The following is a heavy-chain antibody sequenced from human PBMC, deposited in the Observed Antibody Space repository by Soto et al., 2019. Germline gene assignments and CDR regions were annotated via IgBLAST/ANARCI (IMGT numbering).Heavy chain of an antibody. CDR1: GYTFTSYG. V-gene: IGHV1-18*01. CDR3: ARTGCRSGGSCYSRSSDY. D-gene: IGHD2-15*01. Sequence: ASVKVSCKASGYTFTSYGISWVRQAPGQGLEWMGWISAYNGNTNYAQKLQGRVTMTTDTSTSTAYMELRSLRSDDTAVYYCARTGCRSGGSCYSRSSDYWGQGTLVTVSS. J-gene: IGHJ4*02. CDR2: ISAYNGNT.